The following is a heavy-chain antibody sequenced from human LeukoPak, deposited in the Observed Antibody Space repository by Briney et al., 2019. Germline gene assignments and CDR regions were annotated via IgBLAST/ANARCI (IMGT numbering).Heavy chain of an antibody. D-gene: IGHD3-10*01. CDR2: INPNSGGT. CDR1: GYTFTGYH. J-gene: IGHJ4*02. V-gene: IGHV1-2*06. Sequence: ASVKVSCKASGYTFTGYHMHWVRQAPGQGLEWMGRINPNSGGTNYAQKFQGRVTMTRDTSISTAYMELSRLRSDDTAVYYCARGGLWFGELQFNDWGQGTLVTVSS. CDR3: ARGGLWFGELQFND.